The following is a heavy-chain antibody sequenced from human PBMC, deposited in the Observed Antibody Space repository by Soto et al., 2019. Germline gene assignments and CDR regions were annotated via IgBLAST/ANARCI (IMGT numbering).Heavy chain of an antibody. Sequence: GASVKVSCKASGYTFTSYYMHWVRQAPGQGPEWMGIINPSGGSSSYAQKFQGRVTMTRDTSTSTVYMELSSLRSEDTAVYYCARESSGQDAFDIWGQGTMVTVSS. CDR3: ARESSGQDAFDI. V-gene: IGHV1-46*01. CDR2: INPSGGSS. D-gene: IGHD3-22*01. CDR1: GYTFTSYY. J-gene: IGHJ3*02.